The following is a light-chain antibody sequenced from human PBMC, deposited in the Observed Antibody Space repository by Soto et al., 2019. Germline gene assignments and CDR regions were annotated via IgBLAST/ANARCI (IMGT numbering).Light chain of an antibody. CDR1: QTINSN. CDR3: QQYNNWLQGYS. V-gene: IGKV3-15*01. J-gene: IGKJ2*03. Sequence: EIVMTQSPAPLSVSPGARATLSFRASQTINSNLAWDQQKPGQAPRLLIYGASTRATGIPARFSGSGSGTEFTLTISGLQSQDFAVYYCQQYNNWLQGYSFGQGTKLEIK. CDR2: GAS.